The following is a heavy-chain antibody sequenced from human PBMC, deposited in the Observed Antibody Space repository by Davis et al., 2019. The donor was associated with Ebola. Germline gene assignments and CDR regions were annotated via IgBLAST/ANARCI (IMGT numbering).Heavy chain of an antibody. CDR3: AATIVGVDY. CDR1: GGSFSGYY. CDR2: IYYSGST. Sequence: SETLSLTCAVYGGSFSGYYWSWIRQPPGKGLEWIGSIYYSGSTYYNPSLKSRVTISVDTSKNQFSLKLSSVTAADTAVYYCAATIVGVDYWGQGTLVTVSS. D-gene: IGHD1-26*01. J-gene: IGHJ4*02. V-gene: IGHV4-34*01.